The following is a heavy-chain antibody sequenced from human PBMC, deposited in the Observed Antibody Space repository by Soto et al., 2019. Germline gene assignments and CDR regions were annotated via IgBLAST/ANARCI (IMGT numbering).Heavy chain of an antibody. CDR1: GFTFGTYA. D-gene: IGHD2-2*01. CDR2: ISGNGGNT. Sequence: PGGSLRLSCAASGFTFGTYAMSWVRQAPGKGLEWLSVISGNGGNTFYADSVKGRFTISRDNSKNTLYLQLNSLRAEDTAVYYCAKGDRSIVVVPAAPHFDYWGQGTLVTVSS. CDR3: AKGDRSIVVVPAAPHFDY. J-gene: IGHJ4*02. V-gene: IGHV3-23*01.